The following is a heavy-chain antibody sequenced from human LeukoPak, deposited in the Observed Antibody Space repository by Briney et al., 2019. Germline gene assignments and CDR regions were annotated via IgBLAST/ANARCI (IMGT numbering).Heavy chain of an antibody. V-gene: IGHV1-46*01. CDR1: GYTFTSYY. CDR3: ARVPKFTSGHYYVYAERSNDAFDI. Sequence: ASVKVSCKASGYTFTSYYMHWVRQAPGQGLEWMGIINPSGGSTSYAQKFQGRVTMTRDMSTSTVYMELSSLRSEDTAVYYCARVPKFTSGHYYVYAERSNDAFDIWGQGTMVTVSS. D-gene: IGHD3-22*01. CDR2: INPSGGST. J-gene: IGHJ3*02.